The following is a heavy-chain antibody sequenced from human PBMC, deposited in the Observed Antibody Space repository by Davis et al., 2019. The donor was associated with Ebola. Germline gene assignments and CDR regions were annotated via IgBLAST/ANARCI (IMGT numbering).Heavy chain of an antibody. CDR3: ARDRDGYTY. V-gene: IGHV3-66*01. CDR1: GFTVSSNY. J-gene: IGHJ4*02. D-gene: IGHD5-24*01. Sequence: GESLKISCAASGFTVSSNYMSWVRQAPGKGLEWVSVIYSGGSTYYVDSVKGRFTISRDNSKNTLYLQMNSLRAEDTAVYYCARDRDGYTYWGQGTLVTVPS. CDR2: IYSGGST.